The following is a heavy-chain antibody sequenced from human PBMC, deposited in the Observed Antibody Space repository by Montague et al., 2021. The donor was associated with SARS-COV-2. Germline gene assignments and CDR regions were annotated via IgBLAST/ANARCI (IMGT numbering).Heavy chain of an antibody. J-gene: IGHJ3*02. V-gene: IGHV4-61*02. Sequence: TLSLTCTVSGGSVSNGLYYWSWIRQPAGKGLEWIGRIYTSGTTTYNPSLESRVTISLDTSKNQFSLKLSSVTAADTAIYYCARDRDDPLTGYSNDAFDIWGKGSMVTVSP. CDR1: GGSVSNGLYY. CDR2: IYTSGTT. CDR3: ARDRDDPLTGYSNDAFDI. D-gene: IGHD3-9*01.